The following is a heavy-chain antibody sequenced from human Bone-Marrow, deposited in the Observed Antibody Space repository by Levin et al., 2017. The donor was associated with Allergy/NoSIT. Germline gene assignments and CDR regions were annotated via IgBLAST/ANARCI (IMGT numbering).Heavy chain of an antibody. Sequence: GGSLRLSCAASGFTFRNYVVSWVRQVPGKGLEWVSAISGSADNTYYADSVKGRFTISRDNSKNTLYLQMNSLRAEDTAVYYCAKDPDYGDYSNYWYFDLWGRGTLVTDSS. J-gene: IGHJ2*01. CDR1: GFTFRNYV. D-gene: IGHD4-17*01. CDR3: AKDPDYGDYSNYWYFDL. V-gene: IGHV3-23*01. CDR2: ISGSADNT.